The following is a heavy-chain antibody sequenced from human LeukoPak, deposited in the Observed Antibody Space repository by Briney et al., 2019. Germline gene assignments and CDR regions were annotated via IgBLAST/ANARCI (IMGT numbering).Heavy chain of an antibody. CDR3: ARPRGSYFGYMDV. J-gene: IGHJ6*03. V-gene: IGHV3-21*01. D-gene: IGHD1-26*01. CDR1: GFTFSSYS. Sequence: PGGSLRLSCAASGFTFSSYSMNWVRQAPGKGLEWVSSISSSSSYIYYADSVKGRFTISRDNAKNSLYLQMNSLRAEDTAVYYCARPRGSYFGYMDVWGKGTTVTVSS. CDR2: ISSSSSYI.